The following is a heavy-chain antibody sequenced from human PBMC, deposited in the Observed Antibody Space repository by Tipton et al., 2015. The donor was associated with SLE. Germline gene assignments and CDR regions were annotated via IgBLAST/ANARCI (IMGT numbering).Heavy chain of an antibody. D-gene: IGHD6-19*01. V-gene: IGHV3-48*01. CDR1: GFTFSSYS. CDR2: ISSGSSTI. J-gene: IGHJ5*02. Sequence: SLRLSCAASGFTFSSYSMNWVSQAPGKGLEWVSYISSGSSTIYYADSVKGRFTISRDNAKNSLYLQMNSRRAEDTAVYYCARGGYSSGRGWFDPWGQGTLVTVSS. CDR3: ARGGYSSGRGWFDP.